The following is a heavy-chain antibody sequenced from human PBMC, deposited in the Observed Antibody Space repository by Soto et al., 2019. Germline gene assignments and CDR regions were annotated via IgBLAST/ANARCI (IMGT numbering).Heavy chain of an antibody. CDR3: ARASGYYDSSGYYGHMPS. CDR2: ISYDGSNK. V-gene: IGHV3-30-3*01. CDR1: GFTFSSYA. D-gene: IGHD3-22*01. J-gene: IGHJ4*02. Sequence: GGSLRLSCAASGFTFSSYAMHWVRQAPGKGLEWVAVISYDGSNKYYADSVKGRFTISRDNSKNTLYLQMNSLRAEDTAVYYCARASGYYDSSGYYGHMPSWGQGTLVTVYS.